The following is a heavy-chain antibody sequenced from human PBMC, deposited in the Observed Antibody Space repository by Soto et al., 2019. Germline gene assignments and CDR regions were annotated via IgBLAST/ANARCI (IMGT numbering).Heavy chain of an antibody. V-gene: IGHV2-70*01. Sequence: SGPTLVNPTQTLTLTCTFSGFSLSTSGMCVSWIRQPPGKALEWLALIDWDDDKYYSASLKTRLTISKDTSKNQVFLTMTNMDPVDTATYYCARTTGHIAPYGMDVWGQGTTVTVSS. D-gene: IGHD3-9*01. CDR2: IDWDDDK. J-gene: IGHJ6*02. CDR3: ARTTGHIAPYGMDV. CDR1: GFSLSTSGMC.